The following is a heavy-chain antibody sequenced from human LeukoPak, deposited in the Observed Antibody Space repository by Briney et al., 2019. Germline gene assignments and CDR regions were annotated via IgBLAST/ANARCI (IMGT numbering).Heavy chain of an antibody. D-gene: IGHD2-15*01. CDR3: AKVLDYCDGGTCYNSGMDS. V-gene: IGHV3-64D*08. CDR2: ISSDGVYT. J-gene: IGHJ4*02. Sequence: GGSLRLSCLASGFTFNLYSMHWVRQAPGKGLEFVSVISSDGVYTYYAYSVKGRFTVSRDNSKNTVYLQMSSLGADDTAVYYCAKVLDYCDGGTCYNSGMDSWGQGTLVTVSS. CDR1: GFTFNLYS.